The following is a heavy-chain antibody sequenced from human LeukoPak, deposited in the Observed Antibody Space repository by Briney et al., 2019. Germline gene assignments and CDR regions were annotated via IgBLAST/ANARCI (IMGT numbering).Heavy chain of an antibody. D-gene: IGHD4-17*01. CDR3: ASRYDYGDYGLSY. V-gene: IGHV1-2*02. Sequence: ASVKVSCKASGYTFTGYYMHWVRQAPGQGLEWMGWINPNSGGTNYAQKFQGRVTMTRDTSISTAYMELNSLRAEDTAVYYCASRYDYGDYGLSYWGQGTLVTVSS. CDR2: INPNSGGT. CDR1: GYTFTGYY. J-gene: IGHJ4*02.